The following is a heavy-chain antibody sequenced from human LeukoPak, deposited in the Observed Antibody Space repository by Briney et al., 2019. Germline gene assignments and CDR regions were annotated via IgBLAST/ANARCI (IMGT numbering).Heavy chain of an antibody. CDR2: IKSKTDGGTT. CDR1: GFTFGNAW. Sequence: GGSLRLSCAASGFTFGNAWMSWVRQAPGKGLEWVGRIKSKTDGGTTDYAAPVKGRFTISRDDSKNTLYLQMNSLKTEDTAVYYCTTDPPPYYYDSSGYYRGAYWGQGTLGTVSS. D-gene: IGHD3-22*01. J-gene: IGHJ4*02. V-gene: IGHV3-15*01. CDR3: TTDPPPYYYDSSGYYRGAY.